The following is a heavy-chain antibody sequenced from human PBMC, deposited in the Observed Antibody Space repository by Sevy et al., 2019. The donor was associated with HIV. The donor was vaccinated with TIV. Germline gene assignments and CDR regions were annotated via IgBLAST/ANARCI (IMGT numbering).Heavy chain of an antibody. Sequence: GGSLRLSCAASGFSVNSNYMTWVRQAPGKGLDWVSIIYSDGSTKYADALKGRFTISRDNSKNTMYLQKNSLRVEDTAVYYCAIGATISGLARHYFDYWGQGTLVTVSS. CDR3: AIGATISGLARHYFDY. V-gene: IGHV3-66*01. CDR1: GFSVNSNY. J-gene: IGHJ4*02. CDR2: IYSDGST. D-gene: IGHD3-3*01.